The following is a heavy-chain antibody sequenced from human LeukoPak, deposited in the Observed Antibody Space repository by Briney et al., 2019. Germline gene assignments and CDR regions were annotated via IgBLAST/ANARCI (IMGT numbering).Heavy chain of an antibody. J-gene: IGHJ4*02. D-gene: IGHD2-8*02. CDR3: ARARLVRGPVTPLYYFDY. V-gene: IGHV1-8*01. CDR1: GYTFTTYD. CDR2: MHPNSANT. Sequence: ASVKVSCKASGYTFTTYDINWVRQATGQGLEWMGWMHPNSANTGYAQKFQGRVTITRNTSISTAYMELNSLRSDDTAVYYCARARLVRGPVTPLYYFDYWGQGVLVTVSS.